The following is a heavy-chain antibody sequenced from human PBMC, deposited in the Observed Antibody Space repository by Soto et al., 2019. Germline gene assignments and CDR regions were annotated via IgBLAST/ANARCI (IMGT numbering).Heavy chain of an antibody. D-gene: IGHD1-1*01. CDR2: INHRGSL. CDR3: ARELPQRQGRNMDV. J-gene: IGHJ6*02. V-gene: IGHV4-31*03. CDR1: GASMASGDRY. Sequence: TLSLTCPVTGASMASGDRYWTWISDRPGEGLEWFGYINHRGSLYYNPSLKSRVSMSVDTSKNQFSLNLSSVTAADTAVYYCARELPQRQGRNMDVWGQGTTVT.